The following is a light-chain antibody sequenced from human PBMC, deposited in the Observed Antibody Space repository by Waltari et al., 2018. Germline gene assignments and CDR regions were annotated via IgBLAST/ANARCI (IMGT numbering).Light chain of an antibody. V-gene: IGLV3-25*03. CDR1: ALSKHY. J-gene: IGLJ2*01. Sequence: SFELTQPPSLSVSPGQTARITCSGDALSKHYAHWNQQRPGLAPGLGKYKDSERPSGIPERFSGSREGTTVTLTISGVQSEDEADYYCQSADSSGSVVFGGGTKLTVL. CDR3: QSADSSGSVV. CDR2: KDS.